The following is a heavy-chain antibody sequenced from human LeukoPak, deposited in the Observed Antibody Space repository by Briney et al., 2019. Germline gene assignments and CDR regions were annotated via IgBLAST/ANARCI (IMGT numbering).Heavy chain of an antibody. D-gene: IGHD5-12*01. CDR2: IYYSGSN. CDR1: GGSISSYY. V-gene: IGHV4-59*08. Sequence: SETLSLTCTVSGGSISSYYWSWIRQPPGKGLEWIGYIYYSGSNNYNPSLKSRVTISVDTSKNQFSLKLSSVTAADTAVYYCARHGSGYDPSYYFDYWGQGTLVTVSS. J-gene: IGHJ4*02. CDR3: ARHGSGYDPSYYFDY.